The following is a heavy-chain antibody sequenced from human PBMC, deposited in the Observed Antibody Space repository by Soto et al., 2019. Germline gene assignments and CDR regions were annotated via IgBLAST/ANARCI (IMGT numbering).Heavy chain of an antibody. D-gene: IGHD6-13*01. J-gene: IGHJ6*01. CDR1: GGSFSGYY. CDR2: INHSGST. V-gene: IGHV4-34*01. Sequence: PSETLSLTCAVYGGSFSGYYWSWIRQPPGKGLEWIGEINHSGSTNYNPSLKSRVTISVDTSKNQFSLKLSSVTAADTAVYYCARLPGIAASGTWYSSKYFGMDVWRQGLPVYVS. CDR3: ARLPGIAASGTWYSSKYFGMDV.